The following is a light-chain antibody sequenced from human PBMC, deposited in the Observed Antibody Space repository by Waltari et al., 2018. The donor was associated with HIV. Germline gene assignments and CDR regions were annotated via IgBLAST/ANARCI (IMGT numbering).Light chain of an antibody. V-gene: IGKV4-1*01. Sequence: IVVTQSPASLAVSLGERATIHCKSSQSVLYSANNLNYLAWYQQKPGQPPKLLFYWASTRESGVPDRFSGSGSGTNFTLTISSLQAEDVAVYHCQQYFNTPLTFAGGTRVEIK. CDR3: QQYFNTPLT. J-gene: IGKJ4*01. CDR2: WAS. CDR1: QSVLYSANNLNY.